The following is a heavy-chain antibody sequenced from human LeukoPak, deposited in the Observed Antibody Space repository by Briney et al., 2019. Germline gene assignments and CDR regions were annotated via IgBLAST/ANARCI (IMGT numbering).Heavy chain of an antibody. J-gene: IGHJ6*02. CDR2: IYYSGST. CDR3: ASSDFWSGYHDNYYYYGMDV. CDR1: GGSISSYY. D-gene: IGHD3-3*01. V-gene: IGHV4-59*01. Sequence: IPSETLSLTCTVSGGSISSYYWSWIRQPPGKGLEWIGYIYYSGSTNYNPSLKSRVTISVDTSKNQFSLKLSSVTAADTAVYYCASSDFWSGYHDNYYYYGMDVWGQGTTVTVSS.